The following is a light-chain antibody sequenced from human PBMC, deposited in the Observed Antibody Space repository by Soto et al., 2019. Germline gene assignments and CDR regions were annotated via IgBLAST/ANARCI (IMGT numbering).Light chain of an antibody. CDR2: GAS. J-gene: IGKJ5*01. Sequence: ESLLTQSPGTLSLPPAERATLSCRAAHSGDSGYLAWCQQKPGQAPRLLIYGASTRATGIPDRFSGSGSGTDFTLTISRLEPEDFAVYYCHHYGGSPITFGQGTRLEIK. CDR3: HHYGGSPIT. V-gene: IGKV3-20*01. CDR1: HSGDSGY.